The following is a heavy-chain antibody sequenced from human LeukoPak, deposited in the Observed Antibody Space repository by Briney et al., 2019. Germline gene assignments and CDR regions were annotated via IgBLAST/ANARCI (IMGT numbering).Heavy chain of an antibody. CDR1: EFTFSSYS. D-gene: IGHD5-18*01. CDR3: VRLRGGYNYALGPFDF. V-gene: IGHV3-21*01. CDR2: ISSIRSYI. Sequence: PGGSLRLSCAASEFTFSSYSINWVRQAPGKGLEWVSSISSIRSYIYYADSVKGRFTISRDNAKNSLYLQMNCLSAEDTAVYYCVRLRGGYNYALGPFDFWGQGTLVTVSS. J-gene: IGHJ4*02.